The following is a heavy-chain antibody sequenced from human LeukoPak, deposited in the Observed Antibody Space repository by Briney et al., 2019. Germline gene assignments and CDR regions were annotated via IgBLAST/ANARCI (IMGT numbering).Heavy chain of an antibody. Sequence: GGSLRLSCAASGFTFSNYAMTWVRQAPGKGLEWVSTISGSGDLSYYADSVKGRFTISRDNSKNTLYLQMSSLRAEDTAVYHCAKDRTYNWNDLFEAFDIWGQGTKVTVSS. CDR2: ISGSGDLS. CDR1: GFTFSNYA. V-gene: IGHV3-23*01. J-gene: IGHJ3*02. D-gene: IGHD1-20*01. CDR3: AKDRTYNWNDLFEAFDI.